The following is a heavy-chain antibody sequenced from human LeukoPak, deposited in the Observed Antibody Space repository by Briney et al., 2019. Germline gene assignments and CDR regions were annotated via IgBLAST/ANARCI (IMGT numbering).Heavy chain of an antibody. J-gene: IGHJ4*02. CDR2: IDPSDSYT. D-gene: IGHD4-17*01. Sequence: GESLKISCKGSGYSFTSYWISWVRQMPGKGLEWMGRIDPSDSYTNYSPSFQGHVTISADKSFSTAYLQWSSLKASDTAMYYCARQGGYDYGDLNYWGQGTLVTVSS. CDR1: GYSFTSYW. V-gene: IGHV5-10-1*01. CDR3: ARQGGYDYGDLNY.